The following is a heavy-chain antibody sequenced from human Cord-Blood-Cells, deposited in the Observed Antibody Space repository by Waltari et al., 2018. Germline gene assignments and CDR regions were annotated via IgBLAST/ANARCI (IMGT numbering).Heavy chain of an antibody. CDR1: GYTFTGYY. J-gene: IGHJ2*01. CDR2: INPNSGGT. CDR3: ARDGVVGRGVRYFDL. Sequence: QVQLVQSGAEVKKPGASVTVSCKASGYTFTGYYMHWLRQAPGQGLEWMGWINPNSGGTNYAQKFQGRVTMTRDTSISTAYMELSRLRSDDTAVYYCARDGVVGRGVRYFDLWGRGTLVTVSS. V-gene: IGHV1-2*02. D-gene: IGHD3-3*01.